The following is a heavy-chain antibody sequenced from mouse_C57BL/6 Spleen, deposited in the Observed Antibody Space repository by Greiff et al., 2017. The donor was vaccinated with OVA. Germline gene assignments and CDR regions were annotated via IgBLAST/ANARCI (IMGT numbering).Heavy chain of an antibody. V-gene: IGHV5-16*01. J-gene: IGHJ1*03. D-gene: IGHD2-5*01. CDR1: GFTFSDYY. Sequence: EVQLQQSEGGLVQPGSSMKLSCTASGFTFSDYYMAWVRQVPEKGLEWVAYFNYDGSSTYYLDSLKGRFTFSTDNAKSILYLQMSSLKSEDTATYYCARGAYYSNSDWYFDVWGKGTTVTVSS. CDR2: FNYDGSST. CDR3: ARGAYYSNSDWYFDV.